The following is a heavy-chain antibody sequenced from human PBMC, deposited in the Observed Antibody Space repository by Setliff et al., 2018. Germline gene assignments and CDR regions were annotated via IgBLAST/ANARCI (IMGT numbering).Heavy chain of an antibody. CDR1: GFTFSNYW. Sequence: PGGSLRLSCEASGFTFSNYWMSWVRQTAGKGLEWVAYIKQDGSEKYYVDSVKGRFTISRDNAQNSLYLQMNSLRAEDTAVYYCASSSGWIPWIQHWGPGTLVTVSS. CDR3: ASSSGWIPWIQH. CDR2: IKQDGSEK. D-gene: IGHD3-10*01. J-gene: IGHJ1*01. V-gene: IGHV3-7*01.